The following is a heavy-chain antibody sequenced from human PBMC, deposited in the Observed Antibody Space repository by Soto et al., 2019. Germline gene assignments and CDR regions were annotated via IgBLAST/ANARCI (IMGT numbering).Heavy chain of an antibody. J-gene: IGHJ6*02. V-gene: IGHV1-69*13. CDR3: AAGYQLLSLGPGIAEEDYYYYYGMDV. CDR2: IIPIFGTA. Sequence: GASVKVSCKASGGTFSSYAISWVRQAPGQGLEWMGGIIPIFGTANYAQKFQGRVTITADESTSTAYMELSSLRSEDTAVYYCAAGYQLLSLGPGIAEEDYYYYYGMDVWGQGTTVTVSS. CDR1: GGTFSSYA. D-gene: IGHD2-2*01.